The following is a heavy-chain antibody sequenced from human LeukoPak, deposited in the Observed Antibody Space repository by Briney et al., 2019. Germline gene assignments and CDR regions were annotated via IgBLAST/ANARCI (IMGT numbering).Heavy chain of an antibody. CDR3: AKDESGSGGAPGY. D-gene: IGHD2-15*01. V-gene: IGHV3-30*18. Sequence: GGSLRLSCAASGFTFSSYGMHWVRQAPGKGLEWVAVISYDGSNKYYADSVKGRFTISRDNSKNTLYPQMNSLRAEDTAVYYCAKDESGSGGAPGYWGQGTLVTVSS. J-gene: IGHJ4*02. CDR1: GFTFSSYG. CDR2: ISYDGSNK.